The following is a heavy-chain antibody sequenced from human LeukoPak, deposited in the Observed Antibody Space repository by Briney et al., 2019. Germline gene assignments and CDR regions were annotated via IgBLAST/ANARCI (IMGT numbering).Heavy chain of an antibody. CDR2: INPKNGDT. CDR3: ARTRGSHISMAYLDY. V-gene: IGHV1-2*02. J-gene: IGHJ4*02. CDR1: GYTFSDKF. Sequence: ASVKVSCKASGYTFSDKFMHWVRQAPGQGLEWMGWINPKNGDTNYAQKFQGRVTMTRDTSISTAYMELSSLRSDDTAVYYCARTRGSHISMAYLDYWGQGTLVTVSS. D-gene: IGHD2/OR15-2a*01.